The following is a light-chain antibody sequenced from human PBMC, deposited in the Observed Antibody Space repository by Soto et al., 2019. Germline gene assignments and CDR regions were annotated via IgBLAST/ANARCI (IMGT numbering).Light chain of an antibody. J-gene: IGKJ1*01. CDR3: HQTAANPWT. CDR1: QSVGSN. CDR2: DAS. Sequence: EIVMTQSPATLSVSPGERVTLSCRARQSVGSNLAWYQQTPGQAPRVVIYDASTRATVIPARFSGSGSGTEFTLTISSLQSEDFATYYCHQTAANPWTFAQGTKVEIK. V-gene: IGKV3-15*01.